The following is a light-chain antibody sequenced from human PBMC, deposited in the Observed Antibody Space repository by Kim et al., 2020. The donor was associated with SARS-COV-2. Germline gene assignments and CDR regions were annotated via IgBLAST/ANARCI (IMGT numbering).Light chain of an antibody. CDR2: LNSDGSH. CDR3: QTWGTGILV. Sequence: SVKLTWTLSSGHSNYAIAWHQQQPEKGPRYLMKLNSDGSHSKGDGIPDRFSGSSSGAERYLTISSLQSEDEADYYCQTWGTGILVFGGGTQLTVL. J-gene: IGLJ3*02. V-gene: IGLV4-69*01. CDR1: SGHSNYA.